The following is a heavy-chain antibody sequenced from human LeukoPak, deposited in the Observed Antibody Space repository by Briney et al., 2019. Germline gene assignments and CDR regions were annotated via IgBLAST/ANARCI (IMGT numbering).Heavy chain of an antibody. Sequence: SETLSLTCAVSGGSISSGGYSWSWIRQPPGKGLEWIGEINHSGSTNYNPSLKSRVTISVDTSKNQFSLKLSSVTAADTAVYYCARYSFPGELGVDYGDLFGYGMDVWGQGTTVTVSS. J-gene: IGHJ6*02. CDR2: INHSGST. CDR1: GGSISSGGYS. V-gene: IGHV4-34*01. CDR3: ARYSFPGELGVDYGDLFGYGMDV. D-gene: IGHD4-17*01.